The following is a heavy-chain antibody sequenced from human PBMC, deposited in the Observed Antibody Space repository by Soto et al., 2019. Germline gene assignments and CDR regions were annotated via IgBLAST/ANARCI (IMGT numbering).Heavy chain of an antibody. CDR3: ARRTTAVGGWFDP. CDR2: IYYSGST. D-gene: IGHD4-17*01. CDR1: GGSISSSSYY. V-gene: IGHV4-39*01. J-gene: IGHJ5*02. Sequence: SETLCLTCTGSGGSISSSSYYWGWIRQPPGKGLEWIGSIYYSGSTYYNPSLKSRVTISVDTSKNQFSLKLSSVTAADTAVYYCARRTTAVGGWFDPWGQGTLVT.